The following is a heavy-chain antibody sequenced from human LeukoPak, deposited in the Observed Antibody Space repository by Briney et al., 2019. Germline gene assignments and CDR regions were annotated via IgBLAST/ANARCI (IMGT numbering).Heavy chain of an antibody. J-gene: IGHJ4*02. V-gene: IGHV3-30*02. CDR3: VRVATTPDY. CDR1: GFTFNAYA. Sequence: GGSLRLACAASGFTFNAYAIHWVRQAPCKGLEWVAFIRKDGNDEKYADSVKGRFTIFRDIAKNSLFLQMDSLRAEDTALYYCVRVATTPDYWGQGTLVTVSS. D-gene: IGHD5-12*01. CDR2: IRKDGNDE.